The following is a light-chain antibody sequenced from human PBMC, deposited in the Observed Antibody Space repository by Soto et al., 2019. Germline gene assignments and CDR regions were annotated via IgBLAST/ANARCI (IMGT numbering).Light chain of an antibody. CDR2: DVS. CDR1: SSDVGGYNY. CDR3: SSYTSSNTVL. V-gene: IGLV2-14*03. Sequence: QSALTQPASVSGSPGQSITLSCTGTSSDVGGYNYVSWYQQHPGKAPKLMSYDVSNRPSGVSNRFSGSKSGNTASLTIAGLQAEDEADYYCSSYTSSNTVLFGAGTKLTVL. J-gene: IGLJ2*01.